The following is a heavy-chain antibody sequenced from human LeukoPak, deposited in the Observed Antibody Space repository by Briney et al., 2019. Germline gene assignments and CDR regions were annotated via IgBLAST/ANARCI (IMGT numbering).Heavy chain of an antibody. CDR1: GVSINSNY. Sequence: SETLSLTCTVSGVSINSNYWTWIRQPAGKGLEWIGRISTSGITNYSPSLKSRVTISLDKSKNQFSLILASVTAADTALYYCAREASIAAAGWISDYWGQGNLVTVSS. J-gene: IGHJ4*02. D-gene: IGHD6-13*01. CDR2: ISTSGIT. CDR3: AREASIAAAGWISDY. V-gene: IGHV4-4*07.